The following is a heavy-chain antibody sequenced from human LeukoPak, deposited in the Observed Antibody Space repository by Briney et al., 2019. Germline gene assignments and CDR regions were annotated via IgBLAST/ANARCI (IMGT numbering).Heavy chain of an antibody. CDR3: ARESDSCCRYMDV. D-gene: IGHD2-15*01. V-gene: IGHV3-23*01. J-gene: IGHJ6*03. CDR2: VSGSGSNT. CDR1: GFTFSRYD. Sequence: PGGSLRLSCAASGFTFSRYDMSWVRQAPGKGLEWVSAVSGSGSNTYYTDSAKGRFTISRDNSKNTLYLQMNSLRVEDTAEYYCARESDSCCRYMDVWGKGTTVTVSS.